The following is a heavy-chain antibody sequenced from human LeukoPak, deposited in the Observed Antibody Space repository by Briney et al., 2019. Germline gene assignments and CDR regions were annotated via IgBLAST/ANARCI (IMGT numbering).Heavy chain of an antibody. J-gene: IGHJ4*02. CDR1: GFTFSSYG. V-gene: IGHV3-33*01. CDR2: IWNDGSNK. CDR3: ARLRYSSGYYSDY. D-gene: IGHD3-22*01. Sequence: GRSLRLSCAASGFTFSSYGMHWVRQPPGKGLEWVAVIWNDGSNKYYADSVKGRFTISRDNSKNTMYLQMDSLRAEDTAMFYCARLRYSSGYYSDYWGQGTLVTVSS.